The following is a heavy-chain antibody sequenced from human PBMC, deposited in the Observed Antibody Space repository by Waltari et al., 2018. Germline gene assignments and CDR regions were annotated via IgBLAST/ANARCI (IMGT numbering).Heavy chain of an antibody. Sequence: EVQLVESGGGLVQPGRSLRLSCAASGFTFDDSAMHWVRQAPGKGLEWVSGISWNSGSIGYADSVKGRFTISRDNAKNSLYLQMNSLRAEDTALYYCAKGYSSSLSIDYWGQGTLVTVSS. CDR1: GFTFDDSA. J-gene: IGHJ4*02. CDR2: ISWNSGSI. V-gene: IGHV3-9*01. CDR3: AKGYSSSLSIDY. D-gene: IGHD6-13*01.